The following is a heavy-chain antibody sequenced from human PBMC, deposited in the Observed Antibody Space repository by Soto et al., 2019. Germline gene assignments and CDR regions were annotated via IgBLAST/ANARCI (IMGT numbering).Heavy chain of an antibody. D-gene: IGHD1-26*01. CDR1: GYTFTTYA. CDR2: ITAYNGNT. J-gene: IGHJ5*02. Sequence: QVQLVQSGAEVKKPGASVKVSCKASGYTFTTYAITWVRQAPGQGLEWMGWITAYNGNTNYAQKLQGRVTMTTDTSTSTAYMELRRLRSDDTAMYYCETGRIVGATSPWVTWGQGTLVTVSS. V-gene: IGHV1-18*01. CDR3: ETGRIVGATSPWVT.